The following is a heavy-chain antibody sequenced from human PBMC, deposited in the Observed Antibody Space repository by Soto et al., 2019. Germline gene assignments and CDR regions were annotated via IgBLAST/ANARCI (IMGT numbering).Heavy chain of an antibody. CDR3: ARDPGGSSWFNYYYYGMDV. CDR1: GYTFTSYG. J-gene: IGHJ6*02. D-gene: IGHD6-13*01. Sequence: ASVKVSCKASGYTFTSYGISWVRQAPGEGLEWMGWISAYNGNTNYAQKLQGRVTMTTDTSTSTAYMELRSLRSDDTAVYYCARDPGGSSWFNYYYYGMDVWGPGTTVTVYS. CDR2: ISAYNGNT. V-gene: IGHV1-18*01.